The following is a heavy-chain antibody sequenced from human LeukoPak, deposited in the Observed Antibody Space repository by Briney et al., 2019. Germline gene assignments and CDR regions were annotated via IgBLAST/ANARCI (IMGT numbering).Heavy chain of an antibody. Sequence: SETLSLTCTVSGVSISGDYWSWIRQPPGKGLEWIGYIYFTGNTDHNPPLKSRVTLSMDTSKNQFSLKLTSVTAADTAVYYCARHPFSSPFDFWGQGTLVTVSS. CDR1: GVSISGDY. J-gene: IGHJ4*02. CDR2: IYFTGNT. V-gene: IGHV4-59*08. CDR3: ARHPFSSPFDF.